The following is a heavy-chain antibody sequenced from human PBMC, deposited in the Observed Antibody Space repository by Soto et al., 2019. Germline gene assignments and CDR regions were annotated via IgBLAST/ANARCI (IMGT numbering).Heavy chain of an antibody. CDR3: ARDKIPGLFVL. Sequence: QVQLQQWGAGLLKPSETLSLTCAVYGGSFSGYYWTWIRQPPGTGLEWIGEINHSGSTNYNPSLKGRVTLSVAPAKTQFSRKLTSVTAADTAVYYCARDKIPGLFVLWGPGTLVTVSS. CDR2: INHSGST. CDR1: GGSFSGYY. V-gene: IGHV4-34*01. D-gene: IGHD2-21*01. J-gene: IGHJ4*02.